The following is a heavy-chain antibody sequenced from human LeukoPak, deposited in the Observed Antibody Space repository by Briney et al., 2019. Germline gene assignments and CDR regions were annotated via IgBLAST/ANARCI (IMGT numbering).Heavy chain of an antibody. Sequence: ASETLSLTCAVSGGSISSGGYSWSWIRQPPGKGLEWIGYIYHSGSTYYNPSLKSRVTISVDRSKNQFSLKLSSVTAADTAVYYCARGNWTYYYYYMDVWGKGTTVTVSS. CDR3: ARGNWTYYYYYMDV. CDR2: IYHSGST. CDR1: GGSISSGGYS. V-gene: IGHV4-30-2*01. J-gene: IGHJ6*03. D-gene: IGHD3/OR15-3a*01.